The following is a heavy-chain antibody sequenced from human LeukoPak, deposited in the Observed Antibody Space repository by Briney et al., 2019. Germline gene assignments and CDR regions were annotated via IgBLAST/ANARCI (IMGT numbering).Heavy chain of an antibody. J-gene: IGHJ4*02. CDR2: ITGTGGST. CDR1: GFTFSRYV. CDR3: AKDVIGYYDTIN. D-gene: IGHD3-22*01. Sequence: GGSLRLSCAGSGFTFSRYVMSWLRQAPGKGLEWVSAITGTGGSTFHADSVKGRFTISRDNSKNTLYLQMNSLRAEDTALYYCAKDVIGYYDTINWGQGTLVTVSS. V-gene: IGHV3-23*01.